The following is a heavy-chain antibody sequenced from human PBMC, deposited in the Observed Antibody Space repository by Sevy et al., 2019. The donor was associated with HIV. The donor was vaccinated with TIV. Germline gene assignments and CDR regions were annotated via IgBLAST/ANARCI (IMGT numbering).Heavy chain of an antibody. CDR1: GFTFSKYS. CDR2: LSFGCGEI. J-gene: IGHJ4*02. Sequence: GGSLRLSCAASGFTFSKYSMSWVRQPPGKGLEWVSTLSFGCGEISYAGSVKGRFTISRDNSKSSVYLQMNNLRPEDTAVYYCAREGCTKPHDYWGQGTLVTVSS. D-gene: IGHD2-8*01. V-gene: IGHV3-23*01. CDR3: AREGCTKPHDY.